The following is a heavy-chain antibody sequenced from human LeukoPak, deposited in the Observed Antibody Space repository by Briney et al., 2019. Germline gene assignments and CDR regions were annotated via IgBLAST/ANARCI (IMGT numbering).Heavy chain of an antibody. V-gene: IGHV4-38-2*02. CDR2: IYYSGST. Sequence: PSETLSLTCTVSGYSISSGYYWGWIRQPPGKGLEWIGYIYYSGSTNYNPSLKSRVTISVDTSKNQFSLKLSSVTAADTAVYYCARTNYYYDSSGYFEEYYFDYWGQGTLVTVSS. J-gene: IGHJ4*02. CDR3: ARTNYYYDSSGYFEEYYFDY. CDR1: GYSISSGYY. D-gene: IGHD3-22*01.